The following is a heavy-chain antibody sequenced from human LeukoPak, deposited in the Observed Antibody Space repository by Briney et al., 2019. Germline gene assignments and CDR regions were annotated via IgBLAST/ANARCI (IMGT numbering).Heavy chain of an antibody. CDR3: AKAGQVAGLYYYYYMDV. D-gene: IGHD6-19*01. Sequence: GGSLRLSCAASGFTFSSYGMSWVRQAPGKGLEWVSAISGSGGSTYYADSVKGRFTISRDNSKNTLYLQMNSLRAEDTAVYYCAKAGQVAGLYYYYYMDVWGKGTTVTISS. J-gene: IGHJ6*03. CDR2: ISGSGGST. CDR1: GFTFSSYG. V-gene: IGHV3-23*01.